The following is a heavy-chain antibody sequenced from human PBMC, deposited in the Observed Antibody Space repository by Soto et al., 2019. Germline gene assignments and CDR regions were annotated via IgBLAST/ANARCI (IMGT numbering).Heavy chain of an antibody. CDR3: ARGHFEGYYCDF. J-gene: IGHJ4*02. CDR1: GGSISNHY. D-gene: IGHD3-3*02. V-gene: IGHV4-59*11. CDR2: VYDSGST. Sequence: LSVTCTVSGGSISNHYWNWIRQPPGKGLEWIGYVYDSGSTNYNPSLKSRVTISVDTSKNQFSLKLRSVTAADTAAYYCARGHFEGYYCDFWGQGSLVTVSS.